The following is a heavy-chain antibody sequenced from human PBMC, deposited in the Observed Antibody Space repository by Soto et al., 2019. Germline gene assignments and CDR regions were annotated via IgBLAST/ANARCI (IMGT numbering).Heavy chain of an antibody. J-gene: IGHJ3*02. V-gene: IGHV3-48*03. Sequence: PGGSLRLSCAASGFTFSSYEMNWFRQAPGKGLEWVSYISSSGSTIYYADSVKGRFTISRDNAKNSLYLQMNSLRAEDTAVYYCARGYYDSTHDAFDIWGQGTMVTVSS. CDR3: ARGYYDSTHDAFDI. CDR2: ISSSGSTI. D-gene: IGHD3-22*01. CDR1: GFTFSSYE.